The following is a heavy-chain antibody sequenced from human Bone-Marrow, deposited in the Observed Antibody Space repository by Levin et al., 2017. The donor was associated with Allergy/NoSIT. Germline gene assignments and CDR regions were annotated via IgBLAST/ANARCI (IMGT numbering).Heavy chain of an antibody. V-gene: IGHV4-30-2*01. CDR2: IYPTGST. CDR1: GGSISRGGYS. CDR3: ARNRALNHDRLTGHFTPSHFDF. D-gene: IGHD3-9*01. Sequence: LRLSCTVSGGSISRGGYSWSWIRQPPGKGLEWIGFIYPTGSTFYNSSLESRVTTSLDTSKNQFSLKLTSVAAADTAVYYCARNRALNHDRLTGHFTPSHFDFWGPGTLVTASS. J-gene: IGHJ4*02.